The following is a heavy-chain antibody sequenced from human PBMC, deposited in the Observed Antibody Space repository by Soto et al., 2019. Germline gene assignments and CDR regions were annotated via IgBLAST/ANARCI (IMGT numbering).Heavy chain of an antibody. D-gene: IGHD1-26*01. CDR2: INSDGSIT. CDR1: GFTFSNYW. CDR3: ARSPFRSDPDHC. J-gene: IGHJ4*02. V-gene: IGHV3-74*01. Sequence: EVQLVESGGGLVQPGGSLRLSCAASGFTFSNYWIHWVRQAPGKGLVWVSRINSDGSITDYADSVKGRFTMSRDNVEKTVFLQMNSLRAEDTAVYYCARSPFRSDPDHCWGQGTLVTVSS.